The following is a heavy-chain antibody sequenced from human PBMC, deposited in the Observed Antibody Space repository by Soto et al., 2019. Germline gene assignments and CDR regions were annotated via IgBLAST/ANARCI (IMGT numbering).Heavy chain of an antibody. CDR3: ARISSWYVPGIDY. Sequence: PSETLSLTCTVSGGSMSSYYWSWIRQPPGKGLEWIGYIYYSGSTNYNPSLKSRVTISVDTSKNQFSLKLNSVTAADTAVYYCARISSWYVPGIDYWGQGTLVTVSS. D-gene: IGHD6-13*01. V-gene: IGHV4-59*01. J-gene: IGHJ4*02. CDR1: GGSMSSYY. CDR2: IYYSGST.